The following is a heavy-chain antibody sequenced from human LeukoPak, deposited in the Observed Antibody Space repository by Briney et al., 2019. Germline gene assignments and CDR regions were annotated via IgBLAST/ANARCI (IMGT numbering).Heavy chain of an antibody. Sequence: PSETLSLTCTVSGGSISSYYWSWIRQPPGKGLEWIGYIYYSGSTNYNPSLKSRVTISVDTSKNQFSLKLSSVTAADTAVYYCARLMTTVTGDWFDPWGQGTLVTVSS. CDR2: IYYSGST. CDR1: GGSISSYY. J-gene: IGHJ5*02. CDR3: ARLMTTVTGDWFDP. V-gene: IGHV4-59*01. D-gene: IGHD4-17*01.